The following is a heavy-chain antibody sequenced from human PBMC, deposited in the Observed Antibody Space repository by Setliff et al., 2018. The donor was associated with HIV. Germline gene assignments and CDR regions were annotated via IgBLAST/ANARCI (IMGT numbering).Heavy chain of an antibody. Sequence: ASVKVSCKASGYTFTSYYMHWVRQAPGQGLEWMGMVYPSDGSTSYAQKFQGRVTMTRDTSTSTIYMELNSLRSEDTAVYYCARDLRGGYSYGYYYYGMDVWGQGTTVTVSS. CDR1: GYTFTSYY. J-gene: IGHJ6*02. CDR2: VYPSDGST. CDR3: ARDLRGGYSYGYYYYGMDV. D-gene: IGHD5-18*01. V-gene: IGHV1-46*01.